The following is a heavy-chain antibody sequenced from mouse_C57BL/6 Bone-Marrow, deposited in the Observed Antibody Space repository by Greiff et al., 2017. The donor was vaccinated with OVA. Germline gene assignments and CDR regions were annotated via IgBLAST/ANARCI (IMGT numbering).Heavy chain of an antibody. J-gene: IGHJ2*01. V-gene: IGHV1-15*01. CDR1: GYTFTDYE. CDR2: IDPEPGGT. D-gene: IGHD2-4*01. Sequence: QVQLQQSGAELVRPGASVTLSCKASGYTFTDYEMHWVKQTPVHGLEWIGAIDPEPGGTAYNQKFKGKATLTADKSSSTAYLKLRSLTSEDSAVYYCTRRRNDYDADYWGQGTTLTVSS. CDR3: TRRRNDYDADY.